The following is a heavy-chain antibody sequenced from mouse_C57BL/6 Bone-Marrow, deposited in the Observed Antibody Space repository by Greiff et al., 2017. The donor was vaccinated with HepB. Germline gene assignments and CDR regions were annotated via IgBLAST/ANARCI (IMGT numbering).Heavy chain of an antibody. CDR1: GYAFSSSW. CDR2: IYPGDGDT. V-gene: IGHV1-82*01. Sequence: VQLQQSGPELVKPGASVKISCKASGYAFSSSWMNWVKQRPGKGLEWIGRIYPGDGDTNYNGKFKGKATLTADKSSSTAYMQLSSLTSEDSAVYFCARGRYYYGSVFDYWGQGTTLTVSS. D-gene: IGHD1-1*01. J-gene: IGHJ2*01. CDR3: ARGRYYYGSVFDY.